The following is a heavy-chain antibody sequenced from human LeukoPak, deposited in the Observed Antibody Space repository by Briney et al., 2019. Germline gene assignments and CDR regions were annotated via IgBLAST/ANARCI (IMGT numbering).Heavy chain of an antibody. V-gene: IGHV3-23*01. CDR2: ISGSGGTT. Sequence: GGSLRLSCAASGFTFSAYAMNWVRQAPAKGLEWVSGISGSGGTTYYADSVKGRFTISRDNSKNTLYLQMNYLRAEDTALYYCAKNIAARTTPFDYWGQGTLVTVSS. D-gene: IGHD6-13*01. J-gene: IGHJ4*02. CDR1: GFTFSAYA. CDR3: AKNIAARTTPFDY.